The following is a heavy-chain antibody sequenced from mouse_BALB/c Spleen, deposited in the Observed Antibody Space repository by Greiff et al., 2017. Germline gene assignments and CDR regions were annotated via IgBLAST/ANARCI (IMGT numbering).Heavy chain of an antibody. Sequence: DVKLVESGGGLVKPGGSLKLSCAASGFTFSSYAMSWVRQTPEKRLEWVATISSGGSYTYYPDSVKGRFTISRDNAKNTLYLQMSSLRSEDTAMYYCARHLYGNYGDFGYWGQGTTLTVSS. CDR2: ISSGGSYT. CDR3: ARHLYGNYGDFGY. CDR1: GFTFSSYA. V-gene: IGHV5-9-3*01. J-gene: IGHJ2*01. D-gene: IGHD2-1*01.